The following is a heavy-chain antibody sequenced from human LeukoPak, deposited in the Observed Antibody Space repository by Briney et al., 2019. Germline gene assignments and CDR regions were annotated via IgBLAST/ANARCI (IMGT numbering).Heavy chain of an antibody. CDR3: AKDKHDYPKFYFDY. CDR1: GFTFDDYA. D-gene: IGHD4-11*01. V-gene: IGHV3-9*01. CDR2: ISWNSGSI. Sequence: GRSLRLSYAASGFTFDDYAMHWVRQAPGKGLEWVSGISWNSGSIGYADSVKGRFTISRDNVKNSLYLQMNSLRAEDTALYYCAKDKHDYPKFYFDYWGQGTLVTVSS. J-gene: IGHJ4*02.